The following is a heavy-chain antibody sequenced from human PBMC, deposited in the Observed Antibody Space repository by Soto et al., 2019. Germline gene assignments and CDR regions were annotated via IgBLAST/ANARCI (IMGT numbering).Heavy chain of an antibody. CDR3: APQGGVIVPLPAAIPFDY. J-gene: IGHJ4*02. CDR2: IKQDGSEK. Sequence: VGSLRLSCAASGFTFSNYWISWVRQAPGKGLEWVANIKQDGSEKYYVDSVKGRFTISRDNAKRSLYLQMNSLRAEDTAVYYCAPQGGVIVPLPAAIPFDYWGQGTLVTVSS. V-gene: IGHV3-7*01. CDR1: GFTFSNYW. D-gene: IGHD2-2*01.